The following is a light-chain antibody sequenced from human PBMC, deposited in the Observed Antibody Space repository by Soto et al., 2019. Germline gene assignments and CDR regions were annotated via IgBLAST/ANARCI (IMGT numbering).Light chain of an antibody. J-gene: IGKJ1*01. CDR3: QQYGGSPWT. V-gene: IGKV3-20*01. CDR1: QSVSSSY. Sequence: EDGLSQSPGTVSLSQGERATLSCRASQSVSSSYLAWYQQKPGQAPRLLIYGASSRATGIPDRFSGSGSGTDFTLTISRLEPEDCAVYYCQQYGGSPWTFGQGTKV. CDR2: GAS.